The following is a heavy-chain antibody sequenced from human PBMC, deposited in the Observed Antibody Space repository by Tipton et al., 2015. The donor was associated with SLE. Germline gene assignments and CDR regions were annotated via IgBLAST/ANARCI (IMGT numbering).Heavy chain of an antibody. V-gene: IGHV4-39*07. CDR1: GFSISSGGYS. J-gene: IGHJ4*02. CDR3: ARGSYYFDY. Sequence: TLSLTCAVSGFSISSGGYSWGWIRQPPGKGLEWIGSIYYSGSTYYNPSLKSRVTISVDTSKNQFSLKLSSVTAADTAVYYCARGSYYFDYWGQGTLVTVSS. CDR2: IYYSGST.